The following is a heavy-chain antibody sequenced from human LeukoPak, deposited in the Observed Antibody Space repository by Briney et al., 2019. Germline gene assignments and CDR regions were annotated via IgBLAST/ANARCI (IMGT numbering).Heavy chain of an antibody. CDR2: ISYDGGNK. V-gene: IGHV3-30*18. Sequence: TGGSLRLSCAASGFTFSSCVMHWVRQAPGKGLEWVAFISYDGGNKYYADSVKGRFTISRDNSKNTLYLQMNSLRTEDTAVYYCAKDLGYSGSYIDCWGQGTLVTVSS. D-gene: IGHD1-26*01. CDR3: AKDLGYSGSYIDC. J-gene: IGHJ4*02. CDR1: GFTFSSCV.